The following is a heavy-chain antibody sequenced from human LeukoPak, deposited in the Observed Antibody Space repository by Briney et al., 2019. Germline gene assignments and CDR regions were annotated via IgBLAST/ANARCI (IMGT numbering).Heavy chain of an antibody. D-gene: IGHD5-12*01. CDR3: ARDLRPYSGYDNLAFDI. V-gene: IGHV3-21*01. J-gene: IGHJ3*02. CDR1: GFTFDDYA. CDR2: ISTSSSFI. Sequence: GGSLRLSCAASGFTFDDYAMHWVRQAPGKGLEWVSFISTSSSFIYYADSMKGRFTISRDNAKNSLYLQMNSLRAEDTAVYYCARDLRPYSGYDNLAFDIWGQGTMVTVSS.